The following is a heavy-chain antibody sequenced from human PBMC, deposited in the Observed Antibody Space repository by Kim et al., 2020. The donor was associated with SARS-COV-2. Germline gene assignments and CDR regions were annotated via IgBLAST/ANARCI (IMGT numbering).Heavy chain of an antibody. V-gene: IGHV1-69*01. Sequence: KFQGRVTITADDSTSTAYMELSSLRSEDTAVYYCARGRVERATNDAFDIWGQGTLVTVSS. J-gene: IGHJ3*02. CDR3: ARGRVERATNDAFDI. D-gene: IGHD5-12*01.